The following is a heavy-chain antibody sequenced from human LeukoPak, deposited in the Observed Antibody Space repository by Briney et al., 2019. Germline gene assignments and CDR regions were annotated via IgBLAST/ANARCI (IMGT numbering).Heavy chain of an antibody. J-gene: IGHJ3*02. CDR1: GFTFGDYA. Sequence: GRSLRLSCTASGFTFGDYAMSWFRQAAGQGLEWVGFIRSKPYGGTTEYAASVRGRFTISRDDSKSIAYLQMNSLKSEDTAVYYCARPRYCVGGSCYSGGDAFDIWGQGTMVTVSS. CDR2: IRSKPYGGTT. V-gene: IGHV3-49*03. CDR3: ARPRYCVGGSCYSGGDAFDI. D-gene: IGHD2-15*01.